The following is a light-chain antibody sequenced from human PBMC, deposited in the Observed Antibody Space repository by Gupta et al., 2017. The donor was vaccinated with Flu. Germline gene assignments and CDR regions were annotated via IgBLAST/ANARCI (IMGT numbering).Light chain of an antibody. V-gene: IGKV1-39*01. J-gene: IGKJ1*01. CDR2: NSS. CDR1: QSISIY. CDR3: QQTYDTCWT. Sequence: DIQMTQSPSSLSASVGDRVTIACRASQSISIYLNWYQQKPGKAPNLLIFNSSTLQSGVPSKFSGGGSGTDFALTISSLQPEDFATYYCQQTYDTCWTFGQGTKVEIK.